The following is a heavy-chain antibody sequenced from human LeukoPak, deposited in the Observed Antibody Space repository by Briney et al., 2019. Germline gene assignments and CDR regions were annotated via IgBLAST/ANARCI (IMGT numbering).Heavy chain of an antibody. V-gene: IGHV3-7*01. Sequence: GGSLRLSCAASGFTFSSYWMSWVRQAPGKGLEWVANIKQDGSEKYYVDSVKGRFTISRDNAKNSLYLQMNSLRAEDTAVYYCASQNYYDSSGYYYDAFDIWGQGTMVTVSS. CDR2: IKQDGSEK. CDR3: ASQNYYDSSGYYYDAFDI. D-gene: IGHD3-22*01. CDR1: GFTFSSYW. J-gene: IGHJ3*02.